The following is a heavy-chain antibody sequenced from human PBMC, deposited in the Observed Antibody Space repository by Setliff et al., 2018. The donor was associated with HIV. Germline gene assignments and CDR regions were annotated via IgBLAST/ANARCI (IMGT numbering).Heavy chain of an antibody. V-gene: IGHV5-51*01. D-gene: IGHD6-19*01. Sequence: GASLKISCKASGYNFVNYWIGWVRLMPGKGLEWMGIVYPGDSDVRYSPSFQGHVSISVDKSITTAYLQWSSLQASDTAIYYCARHPVAGTPYYFDSWGQGTLVTVS. CDR1: GYNFVNYW. J-gene: IGHJ4*02. CDR3: ARHPVAGTPYYFDS. CDR2: VYPGDSDV.